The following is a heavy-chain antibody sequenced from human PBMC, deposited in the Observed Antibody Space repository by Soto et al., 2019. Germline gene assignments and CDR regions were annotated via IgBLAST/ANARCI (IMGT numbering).Heavy chain of an antibody. CDR3: VRESTPTRWFDP. Sequence: QVQLVQSGAEVKKPGASVKVSCKASGYTFTSYYIHWVRQAPGQGLEWMGVINPSGGSTSYAQNFQGRVTMTRDTSTSPVYMELSSLRSEDTAVYYCVRESTPTRWFDPWGQGTLVTVSS. V-gene: IGHV1-46*03. D-gene: IGHD2-2*01. CDR2: INPSGGST. J-gene: IGHJ5*02. CDR1: GYTFTSYY.